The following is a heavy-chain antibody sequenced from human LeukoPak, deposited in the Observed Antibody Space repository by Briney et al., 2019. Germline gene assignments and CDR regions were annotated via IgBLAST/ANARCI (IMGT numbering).Heavy chain of an antibody. V-gene: IGHV6-1*01. J-gene: IGHJ6*02. Sequence: SQTLSLTCAISGDSVSSNSATWNWIRQSPSRGLEWLGRTYYRSKWYNDYAVSVKSRITLNPDTSKNQFSLQLNSVTPEDTAVYYCARQGAERGSIHVWGQGTTVTNSS. D-gene: IGHD1-26*01. CDR3: ARQGAERGSIHV. CDR1: GDSVSSNSAT. CDR2: TYYRSKWYN.